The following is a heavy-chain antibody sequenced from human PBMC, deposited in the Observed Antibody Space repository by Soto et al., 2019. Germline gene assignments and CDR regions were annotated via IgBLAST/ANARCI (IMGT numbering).Heavy chain of an antibody. J-gene: IGHJ4*02. CDR3: ARYYDTSGMFDS. CDR1: GYSFASYW. D-gene: IGHD3-22*01. CDR2: IYPGDSDT. Sequence: GESLKISCKGSGYSFASYWIGWVRQMPGKGPEWMGIIYPGDSDTRHSPSFQGQVTISADKSISTAYLQWSSLRASDSAIYYCARYYDTSGMFDSWGQGALVTVSS. V-gene: IGHV5-51*01.